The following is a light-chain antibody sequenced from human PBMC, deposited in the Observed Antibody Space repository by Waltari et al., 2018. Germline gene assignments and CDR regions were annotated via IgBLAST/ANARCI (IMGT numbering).Light chain of an antibody. CDR1: SSNVGTYNY. V-gene: IGLV2-11*01. Sequence: QSALTQPRSVSGSPGQSVTISCTGTSSNVGTYNYVSWYQQVPGKAPKLMIADVFNRPSGVPDRFSGSKSGYTASLTIAGLQAEDEAEYYCCSYAGTYRWVFGGGTKVTVL. CDR3: CSYAGTYRWV. J-gene: IGLJ3*02. CDR2: DVF.